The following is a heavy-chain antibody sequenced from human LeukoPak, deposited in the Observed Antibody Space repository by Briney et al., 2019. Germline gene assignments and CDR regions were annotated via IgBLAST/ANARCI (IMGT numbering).Heavy chain of an antibody. J-gene: IGHJ4*02. CDR3: ARRWSFDY. Sequence: GGSLRLSCAASGFTFSSYGMHWVRQAPGKGLEWVAVISYDESDKYYADSVKGRFTSSRDNSKNTLYLQMNSLRPEDTAVYYCARRWSFDYWGQGTLVTVSS. V-gene: IGHV3-30*03. CDR2: ISYDESDK. D-gene: IGHD6-13*01. CDR1: GFTFSSYG.